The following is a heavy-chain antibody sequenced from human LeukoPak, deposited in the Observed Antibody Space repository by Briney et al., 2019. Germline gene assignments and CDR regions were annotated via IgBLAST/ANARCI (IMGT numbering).Heavy chain of an antibody. CDR1: GGTFSSYA. Sequence: SVKVSCKASGGTFSSYAVSWVRQAPGQGLEWMGRIIPIFGTANYAQKFQGRVTITTDESTSTAYMELSSLRSEDTAVYYCARSRLGYYSGGSCYADQYYFDYWGQGTLVTVSS. CDR2: IIPIFGTA. CDR3: ARSRLGYYSGGSCYADQYYFDY. V-gene: IGHV1-69*05. D-gene: IGHD2-15*01. J-gene: IGHJ4*02.